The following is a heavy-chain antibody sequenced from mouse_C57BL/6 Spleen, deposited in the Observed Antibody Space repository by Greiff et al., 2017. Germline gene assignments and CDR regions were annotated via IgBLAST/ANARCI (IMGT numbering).Heavy chain of an antibody. Sequence: QVQLQQPGTELVKPGASVKLSCKASGYTFTSYWMHWVKQRPGQGLEWIGNINPSNGGTNYNEKFKSKATLTVEKSSSTAYMQLSSLTSEDSAVYFCARGGLGSYYFDYWGQGTTLTVSS. CDR2: INPSNGGT. CDR1: GYTFTSYW. V-gene: IGHV1-53*01. CDR3: ARGGLGSYYFDY. D-gene: IGHD3-1*01. J-gene: IGHJ2*01.